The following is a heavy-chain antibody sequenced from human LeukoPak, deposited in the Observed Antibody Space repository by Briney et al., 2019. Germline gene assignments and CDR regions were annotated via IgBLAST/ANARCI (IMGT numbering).Heavy chain of an antibody. Sequence: GGSLRLSCAASGFTLSSYDLNRVHQAPGKGLEWVSYISCSGSTMYYAVSVKGRYTITRDNDENSLFVQMNSQRADDRAVYYCARKGGSSSNNYYLYMDVWGKGTTVSVSS. J-gene: IGHJ6*03. D-gene: IGHD2-15*01. CDR3: ARKGGSSSNNYYLYMDV. CDR1: GFTLSSYD. V-gene: IGHV3-48*03. CDR2: ISCSGSTM.